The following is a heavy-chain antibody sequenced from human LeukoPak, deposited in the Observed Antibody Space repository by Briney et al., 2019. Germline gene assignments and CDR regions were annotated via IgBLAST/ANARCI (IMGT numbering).Heavy chain of an antibody. CDR2: IYYSGST. CDR1: GGSISSYY. D-gene: IGHD3-10*01. CDR3: ARDGWFGEFPRLLDY. Sequence: SETLSLTCTVSGGSISSYYWSWIRQPPGKGLEWIGYIYYSGSTNYNPSLKSRVTISVDTSKNQFSLKLSSVTAADTAVYYCARDGWFGEFPRLLDYWGQGTLVTVSS. V-gene: IGHV4-59*12. J-gene: IGHJ4*02.